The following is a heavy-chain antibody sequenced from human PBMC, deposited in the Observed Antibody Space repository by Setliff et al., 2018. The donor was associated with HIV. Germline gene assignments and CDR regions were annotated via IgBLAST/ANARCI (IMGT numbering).Heavy chain of an antibody. V-gene: IGHV1-2*06. CDR2: INPNIKPNSGGGT. Sequence: ASVKVSCKASGYSFTGYYIHWVRQAPGQGLEWMGRINPNIKPNSGGGTSYAQKFQGRVTITRDTSFNTAYMELSRLKSDDMAVYYCARDKETWEGYYKFYSMDVWGEGTKVTVSS. J-gene: IGHJ6*03. CDR1: GYSFTGYY. CDR3: ARDKETWEGYYKFYSMDV. D-gene: IGHD1-26*01.